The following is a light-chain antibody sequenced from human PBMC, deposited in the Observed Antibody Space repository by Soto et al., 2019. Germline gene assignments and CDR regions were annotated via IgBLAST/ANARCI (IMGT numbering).Light chain of an antibody. CDR1: QSVLDSSNNRNY. V-gene: IGKV4-1*01. CDR3: QQYYSTSSIT. CDR2: WAS. J-gene: IGKJ5*01. Sequence: DIVMTQSPASLAVSLGERATINCKSSQSVLDSSNNRNYLAWSQQKPGQPPKLLIYWASTRESGVPGRFRGSGSWTDFTLTINSLQAEDVAVYYCQQYYSTSSITFGQGTRLEIK.